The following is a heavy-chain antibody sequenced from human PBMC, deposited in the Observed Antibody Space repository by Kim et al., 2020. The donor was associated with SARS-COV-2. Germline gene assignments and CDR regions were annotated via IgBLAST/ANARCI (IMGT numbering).Heavy chain of an antibody. J-gene: IGHJ4*02. D-gene: IGHD3-22*01. V-gene: IGHV1-18*01. CDR1: GYIFTNFG. CDR2: ISPYSGNT. CDR3: ARERVNLIKSQPIDD. Sequence: ASVKVSCKTSGYIFTNFGISWVRQAPGQGLEWMGWISPYSGNTKSAQKFQGRITMTTDTSTNTAYMEMRSLRSDDTAFYYCARERVNLIKSQPIDDWGQGTLVTVSS.